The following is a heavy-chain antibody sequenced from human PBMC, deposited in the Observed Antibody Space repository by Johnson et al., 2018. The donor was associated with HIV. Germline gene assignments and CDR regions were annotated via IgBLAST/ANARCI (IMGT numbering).Heavy chain of an antibody. CDR1: GFTFSDHY. V-gene: IGHV3-72*01. Sequence: EMQLVESGGGVVRPGGSLRLSCAASGFTFSDHYMDWVRQAPGKGLEWVGRTRNKANSYTTEYAASVKGRFTISRDDSKNSLYLQMNSLRAEDTAVYYCARFDSGWQWQGLDIWGQGTMVTVSS. CDR3: ARFDSGWQWQGLDI. D-gene: IGHD6-19*01. CDR2: TRNKANSYTT. J-gene: IGHJ3*02.